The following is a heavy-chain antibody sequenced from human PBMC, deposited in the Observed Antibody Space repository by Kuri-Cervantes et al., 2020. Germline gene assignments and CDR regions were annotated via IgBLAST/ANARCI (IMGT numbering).Heavy chain of an antibody. CDR1: GYSISSAYY. V-gene: IGHV4-38-2*01. J-gene: IGHJ5*02. Sequence: SETLSLTCAISGYSISSAYYWGWIRQPPGKGLEWIGSIYQSGSAYYNPSLQSRVTISLDTSKNQFSLKLSSVTAADTAVYYCARIDYYDSSGGFDPWGQGTLVTVSS. CDR3: ARIDYYDSSGGFDP. CDR2: IYQSGSA. D-gene: IGHD3-22*01.